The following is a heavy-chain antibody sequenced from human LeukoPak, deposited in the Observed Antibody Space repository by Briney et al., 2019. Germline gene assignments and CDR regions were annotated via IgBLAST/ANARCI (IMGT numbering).Heavy chain of an antibody. Sequence: GGSLRLSCAASGFTASSNYMSWVRQAPGKGLGWVSVIYSGGRTYYAASGRGRFTISKDNSKTTLYLQMNSLRAEATAVYYCARGRDDFWSGYPFYWGQGTLVTVSS. J-gene: IGHJ4*02. CDR2: IYSGGRT. D-gene: IGHD3-3*01. CDR1: GFTASSNY. V-gene: IGHV3-53*05. CDR3: ARGRDDFWSGYPFY.